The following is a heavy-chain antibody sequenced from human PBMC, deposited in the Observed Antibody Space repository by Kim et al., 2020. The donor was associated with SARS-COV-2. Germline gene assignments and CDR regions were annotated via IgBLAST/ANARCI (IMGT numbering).Heavy chain of an antibody. D-gene: IGHD1-26*01. V-gene: IGHV4-4*02. J-gene: IGHJ6*02. Sequence: SETLSLTCAVSGGSISSSNWWSWVRQPPGKGLEWIGEIYHSGSTNYNPSLKSRVTISVDKSKNQFSLKLSSVTAADTAVYYCARDVRWELLRSYHYYGMDVWGQGTTVTVSS. CDR2: IYHSGST. CDR3: ARDVRWELLRSYHYYGMDV. CDR1: GGSISSSNW.